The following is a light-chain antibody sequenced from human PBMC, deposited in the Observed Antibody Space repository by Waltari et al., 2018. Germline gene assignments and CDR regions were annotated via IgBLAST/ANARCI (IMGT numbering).Light chain of an antibody. CDR2: DAS. CDR3: QQRYTWPLA. Sequence: EIVLTQSPATLSLSPGQSAALSCRASQTISTSLAWYQPKPGQPPRLVIYDASNRATDIPARFSGSGSETDFNLTISSLEAEDFAVYYCQQRYTWPLAFGGGTTVEIK. J-gene: IGKJ4*01. V-gene: IGKV3-11*01. CDR1: QTISTS.